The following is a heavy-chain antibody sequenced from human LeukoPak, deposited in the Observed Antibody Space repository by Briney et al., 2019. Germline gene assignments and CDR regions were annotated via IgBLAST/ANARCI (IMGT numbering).Heavy chain of an antibody. CDR1: GFTFSSYW. CDR3: ARWGGGFDY. J-gene: IGHJ4*02. V-gene: IGHV3-7*04. CDR2: IKQDGSEI. D-gene: IGHD3-16*01. Sequence: GGSLRLSCAASGFTFSSYWMSWVRQAPGKGLEWVANIKQDGSEIYYLDSVKGRFTVSRDNAKNSLYLQMNSLRAEDTAVYYCARWGGGFDYWGQGTLVTVSS.